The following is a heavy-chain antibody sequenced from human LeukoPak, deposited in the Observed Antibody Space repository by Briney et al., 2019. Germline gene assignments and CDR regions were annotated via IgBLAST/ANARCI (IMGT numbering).Heavy chain of an antibody. CDR1: GGSFSGYY. D-gene: IGHD5-18*01. V-gene: IGHV4-34*01. J-gene: IGHJ6*04. CDR3: ARVLRRGYSNV. CDR2: INHSGST. Sequence: PSETLSLTCAVYGGSFSGYYWSWIRQPPGKGLEWIGEINHSGSTNYNPSLKSRVTISVDTSKNQFPLKLSSVTAADTAVYYCARVLRRGYSNVWGKGTTVTVSS.